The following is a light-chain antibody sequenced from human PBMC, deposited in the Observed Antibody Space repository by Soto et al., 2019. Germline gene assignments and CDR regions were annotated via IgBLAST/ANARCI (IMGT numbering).Light chain of an antibody. Sequence: EIVLTQSPATLSLSPGERATLSCRASQSVSSSYLAWYLQKPGQSPQLLIYLGSNRASGVPDRFSGSGSGTDFTLKISRVEAEDVGVYYCMQALQTPITFGQGTRLEIK. V-gene: IGKV2-28*01. CDR3: MQALQTPIT. CDR1: QSVSSSY. CDR2: LGS. J-gene: IGKJ5*01.